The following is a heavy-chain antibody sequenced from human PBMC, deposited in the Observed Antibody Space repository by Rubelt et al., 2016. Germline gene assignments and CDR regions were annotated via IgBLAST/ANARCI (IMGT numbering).Heavy chain of an antibody. V-gene: IGHV6-1*01. CDR1: GDSVSSKSVA. Sequence: QLQLQQSGPGLVKPSQTLSLTCAISGDSVSSKSVAWNWIRQSPSRGLEWLGRTYYPSKWYSDYAVSVKSRISINPNTSKNKVPLRLYDGIPEYTAVDYCARESNPWVRGYFDHWGQGTLVAVSS. J-gene: IGHJ4*02. CDR2: TYYPSKWYS. D-gene: IGHD3-16*01. CDR3: ARESNPWVRGYFDH.